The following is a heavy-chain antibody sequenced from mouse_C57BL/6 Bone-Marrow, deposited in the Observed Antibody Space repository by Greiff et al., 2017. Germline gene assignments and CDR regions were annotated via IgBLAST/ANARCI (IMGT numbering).Heavy chain of an antibody. CDR2: IYPGSGNT. Sequence: VQLQQSGAELVRPGASVKLSCKASGYTFTDYYINWVKQRPGQGLEWIARIYPGSGNTYYNEKFKGKATLTAEKSSSTAYMQLSSLTSEDAAVYFGASGAPYLDYWGQGTTLTVSS. J-gene: IGHJ2*01. CDR1: GYTFTDYY. CDR3: ASGAPYLDY. V-gene: IGHV1-76*01.